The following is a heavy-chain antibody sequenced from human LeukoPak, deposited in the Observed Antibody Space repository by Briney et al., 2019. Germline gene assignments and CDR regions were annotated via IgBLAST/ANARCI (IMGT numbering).Heavy chain of an antibody. Sequence: GGSLRLSCAASGFTFSSYSMNWVRQAPGKGLEWVSYISSSSSTIYYADSVKARFTISRDNDKNSLYLQMNSLRAEGTAVYYCALITYYDFWSGPPHRDAFDIWGQGTMVTVSS. V-gene: IGHV3-48*01. CDR1: GFTFSSYS. J-gene: IGHJ3*02. CDR2: ISSSSSTI. CDR3: ALITYYDFWSGPPHRDAFDI. D-gene: IGHD3-3*01.